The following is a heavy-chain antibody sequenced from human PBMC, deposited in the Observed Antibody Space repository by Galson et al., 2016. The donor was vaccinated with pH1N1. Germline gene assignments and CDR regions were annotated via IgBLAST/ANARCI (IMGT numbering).Heavy chain of an antibody. Sequence: SLRLSCAASGLIFKNFAMHWVRQAPGKGLERVAFIWMDGTGQKYADSVKGRFIISRDNSKNTLYLQMNSLGDEDTAIYYCTTDADDPMDVWGIGTTVTVSP. D-gene: IGHD3-16*01. CDR2: IWMDGTGQ. V-gene: IGHV3-33*01. CDR3: TTDADDPMDV. J-gene: IGHJ6*04. CDR1: GLIFKNFA.